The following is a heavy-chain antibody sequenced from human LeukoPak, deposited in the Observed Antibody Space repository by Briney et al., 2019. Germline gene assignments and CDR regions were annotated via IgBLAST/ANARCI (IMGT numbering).Heavy chain of an antibody. CDR3: ARGPSGYHNI. CDR1: EFSVGSNY. D-gene: IGHD5-12*01. Sequence: GGSLRLSCAASEFSVGSNYMTWVRQAPGKGLEWVSLIYSGGSTYYADSVKGRFTISRDNSKNTLYLQMNSLRAEDTAVYYCARGPSGYHNIGGQGTLATVSS. J-gene: IGHJ4*02. CDR2: IYSGGST. V-gene: IGHV3-66*01.